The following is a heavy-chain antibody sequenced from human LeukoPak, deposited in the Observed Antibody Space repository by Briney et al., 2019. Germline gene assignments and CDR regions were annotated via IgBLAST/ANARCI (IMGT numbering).Heavy chain of an antibody. J-gene: IGHJ4*02. Sequence: GGSLRLSCAASGFTFSNAWMSWVRQAPGKGLEWVGRIKSKTDGGTTDYAAPVKGRFTISRDDSKNTLYLQMNSLKTEDTAVYFGPRGKFFDCLYFFACGGREPLPTVPS. CDR3: PRGKFFDCLYFFAC. V-gene: IGHV3-15*01. CDR1: GFTFSNAW. CDR2: IKSKTDGGTT. D-gene: IGHD3-9*01.